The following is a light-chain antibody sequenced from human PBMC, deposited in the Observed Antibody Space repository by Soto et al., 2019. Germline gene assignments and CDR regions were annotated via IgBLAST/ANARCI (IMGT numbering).Light chain of an antibody. CDR2: AAS. J-gene: IGKJ3*01. CDR1: HTISTY. V-gene: IGKV1-39*01. Sequence: DIQMTQSPSSLSASVGDRVTITCRASHTISTYLNWFQQKPGTAPKLLISAASSLQSGVPSRFSGSGSGTDFTLTISSLQPEDVATYYCQQSYSSPFTFGPGTKVDIK. CDR3: QQSYSSPFT.